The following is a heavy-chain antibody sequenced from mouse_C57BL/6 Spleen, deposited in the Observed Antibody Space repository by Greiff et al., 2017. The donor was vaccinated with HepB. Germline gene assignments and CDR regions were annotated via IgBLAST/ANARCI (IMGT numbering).Heavy chain of an antibody. CDR1: GYTFTSYG. CDR3: ARYDGSRYYYAMDY. D-gene: IGHD1-1*01. V-gene: IGHV1-81*01. Sequence: QVHVKQSGAELARPGASVKLSCKASGYTFTSYGISWVKQRTGQGLEWIGEIYPRSGNTYYNEKFKGKATLTADKSSSTAYMELRSLTSEDSAVYFSARYDGSRYYYAMDYWGQGTSVTVSS. J-gene: IGHJ4*01. CDR2: IYPRSGNT.